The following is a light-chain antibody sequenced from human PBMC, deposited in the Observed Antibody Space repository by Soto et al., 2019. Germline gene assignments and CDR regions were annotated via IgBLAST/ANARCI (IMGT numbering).Light chain of an antibody. V-gene: IGKV1-8*01. J-gene: IGKJ1*01. CDR1: QGISSY. CDR2: AAS. Sequence: AIRMTQSPSSFSASTGDRVTITCRASQGISSYLAWYQQKPGKAPKLLIYAASTLQSGVPSRFSGSGSGTDFTLTIRCLQSEDIATYYCQQYYSYPWTFGQGTKVEIK. CDR3: QQYYSYPWT.